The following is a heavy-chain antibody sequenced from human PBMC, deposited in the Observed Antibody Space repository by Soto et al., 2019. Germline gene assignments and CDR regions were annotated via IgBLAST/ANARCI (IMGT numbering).Heavy chain of an antibody. Sequence: LSLTCAVYGGSFSGYYWSWIRQPPGKGLEWIGEINHSGSTNYNPSLKSRVTISVDTSKNQFSLKLSSVTAADTAVYYCARPGYSSGWYRFDYWGQGTLVTVSS. CDR2: INHSGST. CDR1: GGSFSGYY. V-gene: IGHV4-34*01. J-gene: IGHJ4*02. CDR3: ARPGYSSGWYRFDY. D-gene: IGHD6-19*01.